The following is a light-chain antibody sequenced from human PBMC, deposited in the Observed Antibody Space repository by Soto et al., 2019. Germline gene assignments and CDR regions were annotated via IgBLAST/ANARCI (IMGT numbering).Light chain of an antibody. CDR2: GNT. Sequence: QSVLTQPPSVSGAPGQRVTISCTGNSSNIGAGHDVHWYQKLPGTGPKLLIFGNTNRPSGVPDRFSGSKSGTSASLAITGLQAEDEADYHCQSYDTSLIMAFGGGTKLTV. V-gene: IGLV1-40*01. J-gene: IGLJ2*01. CDR1: SSNIGAGHD. CDR3: QSYDTSLIMA.